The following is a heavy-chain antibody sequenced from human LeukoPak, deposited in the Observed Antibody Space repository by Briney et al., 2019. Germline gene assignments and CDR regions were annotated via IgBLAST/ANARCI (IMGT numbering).Heavy chain of an antibody. J-gene: IGHJ4*02. CDR2: ISSSSSYI. CDR3: ARDLRGKSFDY. V-gene: IGHV3-21*01. Sequence: GGSLRLSCAASGFTFSSYSMNWVRQAPGKGLEWVSSISSSSSYINYADSVKGRFTISRDNAKNSLYLQMNSLRAEDTAVYYCARDLRGKSFDYWGQGTLVTVSS. D-gene: IGHD3-16*01. CDR1: GFTFSSYS.